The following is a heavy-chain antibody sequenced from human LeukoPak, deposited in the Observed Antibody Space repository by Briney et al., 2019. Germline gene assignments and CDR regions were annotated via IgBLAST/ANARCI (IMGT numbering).Heavy chain of an antibody. Sequence: SETLSFTCTVSGGSISSYYLSWIRQPPGKGLEWIGYIYYSGSTNYNPSLKSRVTISVDTSKNQFSLKLSSVTAADTAVYYCASGVTAIHFEEWGQGTLVTVSS. D-gene: IGHD2-21*02. CDR2: IYYSGST. V-gene: IGHV4-59*08. J-gene: IGHJ4*02. CDR3: ASGVTAIHFEE. CDR1: GGSISSYY.